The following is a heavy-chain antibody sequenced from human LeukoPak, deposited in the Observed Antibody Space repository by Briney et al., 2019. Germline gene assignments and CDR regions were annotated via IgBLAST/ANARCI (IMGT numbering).Heavy chain of an antibody. Sequence: ASVKVSCKASGYTFTIYGISWVRQAPGQGLEGMGWISAYNGNTNYAQKLQGRVTMTTDTSTSTAYMELRSLRSDDTAVYYCAKVTAAAGAYYYMDVWGKGTTVTVSS. D-gene: IGHD6-13*01. V-gene: IGHV1-18*01. CDR2: ISAYNGNT. CDR3: AKVTAAAGAYYYMDV. J-gene: IGHJ6*03. CDR1: GYTFTIYG.